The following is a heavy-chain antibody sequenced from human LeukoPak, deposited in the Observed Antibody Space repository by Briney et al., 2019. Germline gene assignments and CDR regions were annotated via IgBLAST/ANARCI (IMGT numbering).Heavy chain of an antibody. CDR1: GFTFSSYE. CDR3: AKDQWLQNKGSPGFDY. CDR2: ISSSGSTI. Sequence: GGSLRLSCAASGFTFSSYEMNWVRQAPGKGLERVSYISSSGSTIYYADSVKGRFTISRDNAKNSLYLQMNSLRAEDTAVYYCAKDQWLQNKGSPGFDYWGQGTLVTVSS. V-gene: IGHV3-48*03. D-gene: IGHD5-24*01. J-gene: IGHJ4*02.